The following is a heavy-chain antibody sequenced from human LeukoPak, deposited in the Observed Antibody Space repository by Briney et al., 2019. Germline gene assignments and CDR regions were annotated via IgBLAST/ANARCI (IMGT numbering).Heavy chain of an antibody. J-gene: IGHJ4*02. CDR2: IYNSGST. D-gene: IGHD3-10*01. V-gene: IGHV4-4*07. Sequence: PSETLSLTCTVSGGSISTYYWSWIRQPAGKGLEWIGRIYNSGSTNYNPSLKSRVTMSVDTSKNQFSLKLSSVTAADTAVYYCARSMVRGVIISYWGQGTLVTVSS. CDR1: GGSISTYY. CDR3: ARSMVRGVIISY.